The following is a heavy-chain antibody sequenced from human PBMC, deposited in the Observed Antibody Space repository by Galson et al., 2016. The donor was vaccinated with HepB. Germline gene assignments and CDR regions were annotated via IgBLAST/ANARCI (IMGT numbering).Heavy chain of an antibody. V-gene: IGHV3-23*01. CDR3: SKPHIAVAWHGGPAFNM. J-gene: IGHJ3*02. CDR2: ITGSGGST. CDR1: GFTFSSYG. D-gene: IGHD6-19*01. Sequence: SLRLSCAASGFTFSSYGMSWVRQAPGKGLEGVSGITGSGGSTYYADSVKGRFTISRDNSKNTLYLQMNSLRAEDTAVYYCSKPHIAVAWHGGPAFNMWGQGTMVTVSS.